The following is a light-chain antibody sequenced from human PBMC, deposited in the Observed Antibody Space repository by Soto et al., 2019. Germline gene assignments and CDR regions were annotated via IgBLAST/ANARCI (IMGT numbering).Light chain of an antibody. V-gene: IGLV2-8*01. CDR2: DVN. CDR1: SSDVGGYNY. J-gene: IGLJ2*01. Sequence: QSVLTQPPSASGSPGQSVAICCSGTSSDVGGYNYVSWYQQHPGKAPKLMIYDVNKRPSGVPDRFSGSKSGNTASLTVSGLQAEDEADYYCISYAGSNKPAFGGGTKVTVL. CDR3: ISYAGSNKPA.